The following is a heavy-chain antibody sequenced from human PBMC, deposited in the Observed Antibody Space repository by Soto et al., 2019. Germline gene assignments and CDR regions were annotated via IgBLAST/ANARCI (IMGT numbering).Heavy chain of an antibody. CDR1: GYTFTSYG. V-gene: IGHV1-18*01. CDR2: ISAYNGNT. J-gene: IGHJ5*02. CDR3: ARDLLLWPGHWFDP. Sequence: SSVKVSCKASGYTFTSYGISWVRQAPGQGLEWMGWISAYNGNTNYAQKLQGRVTMTTDTSTSTAYMELRSLRSDDTAVYYCARDLLLWPGHWFDPWGQGTLVTVSS. D-gene: IGHD3-10*01.